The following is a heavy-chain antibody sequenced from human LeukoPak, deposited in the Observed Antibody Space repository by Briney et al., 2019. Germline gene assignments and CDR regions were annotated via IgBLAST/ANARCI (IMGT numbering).Heavy chain of an antibody. CDR1: GFTFSSYG. D-gene: IGHD4-11*01. Sequence: GGSLRLSCAASGFTFSSYGMHWVRQTPGKGLECVAFIRYDGSNKYYADSVKGRFTISRDNSKNTLYLQMNSLRAEDTAVYYCAKDLGYSNFYFDYWGQGTLVTVSS. J-gene: IGHJ4*02. CDR3: AKDLGYSNFYFDY. CDR2: IRYDGSNK. V-gene: IGHV3-30*02.